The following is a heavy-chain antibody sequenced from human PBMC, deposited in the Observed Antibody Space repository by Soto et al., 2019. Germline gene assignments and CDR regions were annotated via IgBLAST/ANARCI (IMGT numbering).Heavy chain of an antibody. CDR1: GFTFSDYY. D-gene: IGHD3-9*01. CDR2: ISSSSSYT. J-gene: IGHJ4*02. CDR3: ARAHYDILTLYYFDY. V-gene: IGHV3-11*06. Sequence: GSLRLSCAASGFTFSDYYMSWIRQAPGKGLEWVSYISSSSSYTNYADSVKGRFTISRDNAKNSLYLQMNSLRAEDTAVYYCARAHYDILTLYYFDYWGQGTLVTVSS.